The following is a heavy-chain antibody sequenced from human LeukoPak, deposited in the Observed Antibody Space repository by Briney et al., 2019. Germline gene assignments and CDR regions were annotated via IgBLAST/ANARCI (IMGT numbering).Heavy chain of an antibody. CDR3: ARLRSSSFYYYYMDV. Sequence: GGSLRLSCAASGLTFRNYAMHWVRQAPGGRLEWVAVIWFDGTEKYYAASVMGRFTISRDSSENTLYLQMNGLRTEDTAVYYCARLRSSSFYYYYMDVWGKGTTVTVSS. D-gene: IGHD6-6*01. J-gene: IGHJ6*03. V-gene: IGHV3-33*01. CDR2: IWFDGTEK. CDR1: GLTFRNYA.